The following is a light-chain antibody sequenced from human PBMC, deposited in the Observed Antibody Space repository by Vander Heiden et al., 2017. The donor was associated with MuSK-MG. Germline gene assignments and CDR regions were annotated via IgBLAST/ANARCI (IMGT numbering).Light chain of an antibody. CDR1: QSVDRYH. V-gene: IGKV3-20*01. CDR3: LNAGFFSYT. J-gene: IGKJ2*01. CDR2: AAS. Sequence: EIVLTQSPGTLSLSPGERATLSCRASQSVDRYHFAWYQQRPGQAPRLLIYAASTGSTGFPDSFIGSGSGTDFTLPITRLEPEVSAVYYCLNAGFFSYTFGRGTTLEIK.